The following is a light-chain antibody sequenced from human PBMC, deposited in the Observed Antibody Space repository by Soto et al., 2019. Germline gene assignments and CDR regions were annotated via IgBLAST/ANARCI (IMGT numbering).Light chain of an antibody. CDR2: GNS. Sequence: QSVLTQPPSVSGAPGQRVTISCTGSSSNIGAGYDVHWYQQLPGTAPKLLIYGNSNRPSGVPDRFSASKSGTSASLAITGHQAEDEADYYCQSYDSVVVFGGGTQLTVL. V-gene: IGLV1-40*01. CDR1: SSNIGAGYD. J-gene: IGLJ2*01. CDR3: QSYDSVVV.